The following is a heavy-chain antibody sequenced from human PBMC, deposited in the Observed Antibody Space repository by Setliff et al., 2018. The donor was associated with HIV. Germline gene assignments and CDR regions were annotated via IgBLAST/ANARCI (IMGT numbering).Heavy chain of an antibody. CDR1: GFTFRNYG. Sequence: PGGSLRLSCTASGFTFRNYGMNWVRQAPGKGLKWVAITSYDGTYRHYADSVRGRFTISRDNSRNTVYLDMNSLTAEDTAVYYCVKDREVGANYLHYFDFWGQGTLVTVSS. V-gene: IGHV3-30*18. D-gene: IGHD1-26*01. CDR3: VKDREVGANYLHYFDF. CDR2: TSYDGTYR. J-gene: IGHJ4*02.